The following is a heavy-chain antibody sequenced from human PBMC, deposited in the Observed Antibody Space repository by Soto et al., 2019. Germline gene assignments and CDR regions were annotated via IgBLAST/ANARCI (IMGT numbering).Heavy chain of an antibody. D-gene: IGHD2-15*01. Sequence: TSETLSLTCTVSGASITTYYWIWIRQPPGKGLEWIGYISYSGSTDYNPSLKSRVTISFDASKNQISLQVRSATAADAAVYYCARDLKEYCSDGKCNWFDPWXQGTLVTVSS. CDR1: GASITTYY. J-gene: IGHJ5*02. CDR3: ARDLKEYCSDGKCNWFDP. V-gene: IGHV4-59*01. CDR2: ISYSGST.